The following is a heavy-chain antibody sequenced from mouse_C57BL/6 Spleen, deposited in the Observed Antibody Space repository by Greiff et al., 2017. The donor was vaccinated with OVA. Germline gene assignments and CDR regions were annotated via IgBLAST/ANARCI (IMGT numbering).Heavy chain of an antibody. Sequence: VQLKQSGPELVKPGASVKISCKASGYSFTGYYMNWVKQSPEKSLEWIGEINPSTGGTTYNQKFKAKATLTVDKSSSTAYMQLKSLTSEDSAVYYCARGQLRLRGFAYWGQGTLVTVSA. D-gene: IGHD3-2*02. CDR3: ARGQLRLRGFAY. J-gene: IGHJ3*01. CDR1: GYSFTGYY. V-gene: IGHV1-42*01. CDR2: INPSTGGT.